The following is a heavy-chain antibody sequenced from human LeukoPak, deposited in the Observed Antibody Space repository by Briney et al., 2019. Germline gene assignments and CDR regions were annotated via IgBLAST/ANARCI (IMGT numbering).Heavy chain of an antibody. Sequence: GASVKVSCKASGYTFTGYYMHWVRQAPGQGLEWMGWINPNSGGTNYAQKLQGRVTMTTDTSTSTAYMELRSLRSDDTAVYYCAREEGESGAFDIWGQGTMVTVSS. D-gene: IGHD3-16*01. CDR2: INPNSGGT. CDR1: GYTFTGYY. V-gene: IGHV1-2*02. CDR3: AREEGESGAFDI. J-gene: IGHJ3*02.